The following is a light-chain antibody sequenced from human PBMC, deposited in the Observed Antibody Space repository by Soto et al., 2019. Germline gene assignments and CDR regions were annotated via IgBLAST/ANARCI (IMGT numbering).Light chain of an antibody. Sequence: EIVLTQSPATLSLSPGERATLSCRASQSVSRSLAWYQQKSGQAPRLLIYDASNRATGIPTRFSGSGSGTDFTLTISSLEPEDFAVYDCQQRSNWPQTFGQGTKVEIK. J-gene: IGKJ1*01. CDR3: QQRSNWPQT. CDR1: QSVSRS. V-gene: IGKV3-11*01. CDR2: DAS.